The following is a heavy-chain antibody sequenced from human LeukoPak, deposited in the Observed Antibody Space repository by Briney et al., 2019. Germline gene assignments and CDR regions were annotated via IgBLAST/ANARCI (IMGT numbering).Heavy chain of an antibody. V-gene: IGHV3-9*01. D-gene: IGHD3-10*01. Sequence: GGSLRLSCAASGFTFDDYAMHWVRQAPGKGLEWVSGISWNSGSIGYADSVKGRFTISRDNAKNSLYLQINSLRAEDTALYYCAKDKEGEFDYWGQGTLVTVSS. CDR3: AKDKEGEFDY. CDR2: ISWNSGSI. J-gene: IGHJ4*02. CDR1: GFTFDDYA.